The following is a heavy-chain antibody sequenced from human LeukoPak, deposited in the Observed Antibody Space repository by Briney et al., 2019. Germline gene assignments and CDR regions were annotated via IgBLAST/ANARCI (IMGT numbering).Heavy chain of an antibody. Sequence: GGSLRLSCAASGFTFSSYWMHWVRQAPGKGLVWVSRINSDGSSTSYADSVKGRFTISRDNAKNTLYLQMNSLRAEDTAVYYCARRIAAAGTLDYWGQGTLVTVSP. J-gene: IGHJ4*02. D-gene: IGHD6-13*01. CDR2: INSDGSST. CDR3: ARRIAAAGTLDY. CDR1: GFTFSSYW. V-gene: IGHV3-74*01.